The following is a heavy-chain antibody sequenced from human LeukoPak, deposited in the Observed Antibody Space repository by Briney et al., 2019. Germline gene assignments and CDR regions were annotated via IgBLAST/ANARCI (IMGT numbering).Heavy chain of an antibody. Sequence: PGGSLRLSCIVSGFTFNNYWMNWVRQAPGKGLEWVGNIKQDGSETYFGDSVKGRFTISRDNAQNSLYLQMNSLRVDDTAVYFCARGVGATGSLDIWGQGTLLTVSS. CDR1: GFTFNNYW. D-gene: IGHD1-26*01. CDR2: IKQDGSET. CDR3: ARGVGATGSLDI. V-gene: IGHV3-7*04. J-gene: IGHJ3*02.